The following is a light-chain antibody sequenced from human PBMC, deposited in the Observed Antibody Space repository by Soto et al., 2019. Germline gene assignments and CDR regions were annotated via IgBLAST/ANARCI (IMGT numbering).Light chain of an antibody. J-gene: IGKJ2*02. Sequence: DIQMTQSPSSLSASVGDRVTITCRASRTISSYLNWYQQKPGIAPNLLIYSASSLQSGVPSRFSGSGSGTDFTLTITSLQPEDFATYDCQQSYSTPRTVGQGTKLEI. CDR1: RTISSY. CDR2: SAS. V-gene: IGKV1-39*01. CDR3: QQSYSTPRT.